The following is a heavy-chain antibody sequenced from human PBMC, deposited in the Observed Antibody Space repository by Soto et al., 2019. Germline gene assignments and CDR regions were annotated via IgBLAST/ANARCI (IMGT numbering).Heavy chain of an antibody. CDR2: ISGGGDAS. D-gene: IGHD3-3*01. CDR1: GFTFSSYA. V-gene: IGHV3-23*01. J-gene: IGHJ4*02. Sequence: GGSLRLSCTASGFTFSSYAMDWVRQAPGKGLEWLSAISGGGDASHYADSVKGRCTISRDNSKNTLFLQMSSLRDEDTAVYQCAHRPPVFRSGYGPSDYSVKGTVVTV. CDR3: AHRPPVFRSGYGPSDY.